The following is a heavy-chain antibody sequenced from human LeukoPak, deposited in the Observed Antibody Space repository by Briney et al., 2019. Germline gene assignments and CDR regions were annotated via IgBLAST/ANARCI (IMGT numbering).Heavy chain of an antibody. CDR2: INPNSGGT. J-gene: IGHJ5*02. D-gene: IGHD3-3*01. CDR1: GYTFTVYY. V-gene: IGHV1-2*02. Sequence: GASVKVSCKASGYTFTVYYMHWVRQAPGQGLEWMGWINPNSGGTNYAQKFQGRVTMTRDTSISTAYMELSRLRSDDTAVYYCARAFRAIFGVPDPWGQGTLVTVSS. CDR3: ARAFRAIFGVPDP.